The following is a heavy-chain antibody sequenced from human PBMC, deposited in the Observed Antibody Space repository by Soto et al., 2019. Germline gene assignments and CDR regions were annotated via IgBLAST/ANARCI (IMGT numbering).Heavy chain of an antibody. CDR3: ARDYHSPSGGMDV. Sequence: PSETLSLTCTVSGGSINGGDYHWTWIRQTPGKGLEWIGAIYYSGSTYYNPSLKSRIRISVDTSKNQFSLKLSSVTAADTAVYYCARDYHSPSGGMDVWGQGTTVTVSS. CDR1: GGSINGGDYH. V-gene: IGHV4-30-4*01. J-gene: IGHJ6*02. CDR2: IYYSGST. D-gene: IGHD2-15*01.